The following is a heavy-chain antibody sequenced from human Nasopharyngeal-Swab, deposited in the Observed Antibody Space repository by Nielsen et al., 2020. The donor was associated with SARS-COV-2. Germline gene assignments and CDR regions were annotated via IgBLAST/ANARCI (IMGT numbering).Heavy chain of an antibody. CDR2: IKQDGSEK. V-gene: IGHV3-7*01. CDR3: ARDEYYGDYLDAFDI. D-gene: IGHD4-17*01. CDR1: GFTFSSYW. Sequence: GGSLRLSCAASGFTFSSYWMSWVRQAPGKGLEWVANIKQDGSEKYYVDSVKGRFTISRDNAKNSLYLQMNSLRAEDTAVYYCARDEYYGDYLDAFDIWGQGTMVTVSS. J-gene: IGHJ3*02.